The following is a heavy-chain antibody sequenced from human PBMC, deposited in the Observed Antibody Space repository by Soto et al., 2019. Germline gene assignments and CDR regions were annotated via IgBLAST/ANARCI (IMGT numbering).Heavy chain of an antibody. CDR3: ARDPGYCSGSRCFTVFDP. CDR1: GFTFSNYW. J-gene: IGHJ5*02. CDR2: IKQDGSER. Sequence: GGSLRLSCAASGFTFSNYWMTWVRHAPGKGLEWVANIKQDGSEREYEDSVKGRFIISRDNTQNSLYLQMNSLRAEDTALYYCARDPGYCSGSRCFTVFDPWGQGTPVTVSS. D-gene: IGHD2-2*03. V-gene: IGHV3-7*01.